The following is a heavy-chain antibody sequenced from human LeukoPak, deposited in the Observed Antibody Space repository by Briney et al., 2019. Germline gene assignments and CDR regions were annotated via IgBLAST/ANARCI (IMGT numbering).Heavy chain of an antibody. J-gene: IGHJ4*02. CDR2: IYYSGST. CDR1: GDSISSYY. CDR3: ARDLGLTGSGWRDY. Sequence: SETLSLTCTVSGDSISSYYWSWIRQPPGKGLEWIGYIYYSGSTNYNPSLKSRVTISVDTSKNQFSLKLSSVTAADTAVYYCARDLGLTGSGWRDYWGQGTLVTVSS. D-gene: IGHD6-19*01. V-gene: IGHV4-59*01.